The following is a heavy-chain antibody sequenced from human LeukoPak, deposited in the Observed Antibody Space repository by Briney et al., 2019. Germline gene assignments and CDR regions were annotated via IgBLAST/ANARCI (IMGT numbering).Heavy chain of an antibody. Sequence: GSLRLSCAASGVAFSHAWMSWVRQAPGKGLEWVAQIKTTSDGGPTDYAAPVKGRFTISRDDSENMLYLQMNSLKTEDTAVYYCTTNDAFDIWGQGTMVIVSS. J-gene: IGHJ3*02. V-gene: IGHV3-15*01. CDR1: GVAFSHAW. CDR3: TTNDAFDI. CDR2: IKTTSDGGPT.